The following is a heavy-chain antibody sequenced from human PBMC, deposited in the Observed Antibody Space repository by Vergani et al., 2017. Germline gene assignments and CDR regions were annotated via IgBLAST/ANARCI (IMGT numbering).Heavy chain of an antibody. D-gene: IGHD6-19*01. CDR3: ARAIRGFSSVWYGGGDLGIDFDY. V-gene: IGHV3-74*01. J-gene: IGHJ4*02. CDR1: GFTFSSYW. Sequence: EVQLVESGGGLVQPGGSLRLSCAASGFTFSSYWMHWVRQAPGKGLVWVSRINSDGSSTSYADSVKGRFTISRDNAKNTLYLQMNSLRAEETAVYYCARAIRGFSSVWYGGGDLGIDFDYWGQGTLVAVSS. CDR2: INSDGSST.